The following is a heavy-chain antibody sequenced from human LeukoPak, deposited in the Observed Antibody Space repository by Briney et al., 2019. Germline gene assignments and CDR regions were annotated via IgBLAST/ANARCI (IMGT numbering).Heavy chain of an antibody. D-gene: IGHD4-17*01. CDR1: GLTSNNYA. J-gene: IGHJ4*02. V-gene: IGHV3-48*04. Sequence: PTGGSLRLSCAASGLTSNNYAMSWVRQAPGKGLEWVSYISSSGNTTYNADSVKGRFSITRDNAKNSLYLQMNSLRAEDTAVYYCARGVVTTDYWGQGTLVTVSS. CDR3: ARGVVTTDY. CDR2: ISSSGNTT.